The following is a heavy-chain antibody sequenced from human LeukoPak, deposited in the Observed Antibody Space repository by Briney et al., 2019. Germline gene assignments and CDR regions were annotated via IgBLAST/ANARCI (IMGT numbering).Heavy chain of an antibody. CDR3: ARDGDYGDYLYFLDY. Sequence: EASVKVSCKASGYTFTSYAMHWVRQAPGQRLEWMGWINAGNGNTKYSQEFQGRVTITRDTSASTAYMELSSLRSEDMAVYYCARDGDYGDYLYFLDYWGQGTLVTVSS. J-gene: IGHJ4*02. CDR1: GYTFTSYA. CDR2: INAGNGNT. D-gene: IGHD4-17*01. V-gene: IGHV1-3*03.